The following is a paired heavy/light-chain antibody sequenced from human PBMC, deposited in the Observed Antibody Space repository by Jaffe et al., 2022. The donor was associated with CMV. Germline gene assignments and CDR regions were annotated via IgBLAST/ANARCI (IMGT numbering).Light chain of an antibody. Sequence: DIQMTQSPSSLSASVGDRVTITCRASQTIGTYLNWYQQKPGEAPNLLIYAISNLQSGVPSRFSGSGSGTDFTLTISSLQPEDYATYFCQQSDDSPHTFGQGTKLAI. CDR3: QQSDDSPHT. CDR1: QTIGTY. V-gene: IGKV1-39*01. CDR2: AIS. J-gene: IGKJ2*01.
Heavy chain of an antibody. CDR3: ARQGRAGRYFDY. V-gene: IGHV4-59*08. Sequence: QVQLQESGPGLVKPSETLSLTCIVSGGSISSSYWSWIRQPPGKRLEWIGYVYYTANTNYNPSLKSRVTISLDASENQFSLKLNSVTAADTAVYYCARQGRAGRYFDYWGQGTLVTVSS. D-gene: IGHD1-26*01. CDR2: VYYTANT. J-gene: IGHJ4*02. CDR1: GGSISSSY.